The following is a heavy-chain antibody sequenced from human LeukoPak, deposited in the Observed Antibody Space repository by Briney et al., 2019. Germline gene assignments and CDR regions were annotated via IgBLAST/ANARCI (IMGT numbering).Heavy chain of an antibody. D-gene: IGHD5-18*01. Sequence: GGSLRLSCEASGLTVSSSWMHWVRQTPAKGLVWVSRINGDGSSTSYADSVKGRFTISKDNAKNTLYLQMNSLGAEDTAVYYCARGSYGFGNFDYWGQGTLVTVSS. CDR3: ARGSYGFGNFDY. CDR1: GLTVSSSW. V-gene: IGHV3-74*01. J-gene: IGHJ4*02. CDR2: INGDGSST.